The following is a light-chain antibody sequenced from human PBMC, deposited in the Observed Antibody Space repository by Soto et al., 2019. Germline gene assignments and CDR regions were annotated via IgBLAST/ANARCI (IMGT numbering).Light chain of an antibody. CDR2: DAS. CDR3: QQYNTYAGT. V-gene: IGKV1-5*01. CDR1: QRISSW. J-gene: IGKJ1*01. Sequence: PMILSTSPPSAAVGERVGITGLAIQRISSWLAWYQQKPGKAPKLLIYDASSLESGVPSSFSGSGSATEFTLTMCSLQPAECLTYYDQQYNTYAGTYGQGTKVDIK.